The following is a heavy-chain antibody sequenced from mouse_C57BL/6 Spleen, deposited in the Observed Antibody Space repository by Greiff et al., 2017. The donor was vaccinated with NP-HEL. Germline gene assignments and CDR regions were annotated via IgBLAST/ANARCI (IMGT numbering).Heavy chain of an antibody. CDR3: ARKTTVVEGDY. CDR1: GYSFTGYF. Sequence: VQLKESGPELVKPGDSVKISCKASGYSFTGYFMNWVMQSHGKSLEWIGRINPYNGDTFYNQKFKGKATLTVDKSSSTAHMELRSLTSEDSAVYYCARKTTVVEGDYWGQGTTLTVSS. J-gene: IGHJ2*01. CDR2: INPYNGDT. D-gene: IGHD1-1*01. V-gene: IGHV1-20*01.